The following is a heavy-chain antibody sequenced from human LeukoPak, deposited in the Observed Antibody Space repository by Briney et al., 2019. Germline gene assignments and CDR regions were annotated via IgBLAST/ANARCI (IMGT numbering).Heavy chain of an antibody. Sequence: KSSETLSLTCSVSGGSIKTYYWTWIRQPPGKGLEWIGYIHYSGSTDSNPSLMGRVTISLDTSKSQFSLELRSVTAADTAVYYCVRDQSEFDSWDQVPVVTVSS. V-gene: IGHV4-59*01. CDR1: GGSIKTYY. CDR3: VRDQSEFDS. J-gene: IGHJ4*02. CDR2: IHYSGST.